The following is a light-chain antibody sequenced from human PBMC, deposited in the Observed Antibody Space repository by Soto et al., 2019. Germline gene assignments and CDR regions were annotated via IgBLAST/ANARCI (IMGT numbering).Light chain of an antibody. CDR3: QQRSNCLT. V-gene: IGKV3-11*01. J-gene: IGKJ4*01. CDR2: DAA. Sequence: EIVLTQSPATLSLSPGERATLSCRASQSVSKYLAWYQQKPGQAPRLLIYDAAVRATGIPARFSGSGSGTDFTLTISSLESEDFAIYYCQQRSNCLTFGGGTKVEIK. CDR1: QSVSKY.